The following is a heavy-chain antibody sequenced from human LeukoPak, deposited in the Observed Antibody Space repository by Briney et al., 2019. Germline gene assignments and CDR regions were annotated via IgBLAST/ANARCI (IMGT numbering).Heavy chain of an antibody. CDR1: GIDISYHY. V-gene: IGHV3-53*01. CDR3: ARVWFGYFFQ. CDR2: IHTGGTT. D-gene: IGHD3-10*01. Sequence: PGGSLRLSCVASGIDISYHYVGWVRQAPGKGLEWVSVIHTGGTTHYADSVKGRFTISKGNSNNTVFLQMNSVRVEDTAVYYCARVWFGYFFQWGQGVLVTVSS. J-gene: IGHJ4*02.